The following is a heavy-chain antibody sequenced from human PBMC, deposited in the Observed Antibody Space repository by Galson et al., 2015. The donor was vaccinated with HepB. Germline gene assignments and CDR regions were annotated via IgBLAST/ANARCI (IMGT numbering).Heavy chain of an antibody. CDR2: INPSGGST. CDR1: GYTFTSYY. D-gene: IGHD1-26*01. Sequence: SVKVSCKASGYTFTSYYMHWVRQAPGQGLEWMGIINPSGGSTSYAQKFQGRVTMTRDTSTSTVYMELSSLRSEDTAVYYCARDTIVGATNPPHFDYWGQGTLVTVAS. CDR3: ARDTIVGATNPPHFDY. J-gene: IGHJ4*02. V-gene: IGHV1-46*03.